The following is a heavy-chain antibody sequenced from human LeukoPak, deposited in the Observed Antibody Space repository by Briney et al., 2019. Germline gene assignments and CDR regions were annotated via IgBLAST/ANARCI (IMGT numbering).Heavy chain of an antibody. J-gene: IGHJ5*02. D-gene: IGHD2-2*01. CDR2: IYTSGST. Sequence: SETLSLTCTVSGGSISSYYWSWIRQPAGKGLEWIGRIYTSGSTNYNPSLKSRVTMSVDTSKNQFSLKLSSVTAADTAVYYCARGRSSTSHGVWFDPWGQGTLVTVSS. CDR1: GGSISSYY. CDR3: ARGRSSTSHGVWFDP. V-gene: IGHV4-4*07.